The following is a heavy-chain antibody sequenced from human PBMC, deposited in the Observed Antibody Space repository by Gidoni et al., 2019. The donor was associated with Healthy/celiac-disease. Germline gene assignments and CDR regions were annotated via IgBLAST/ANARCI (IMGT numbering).Heavy chain of an antibody. CDR2: IKSKTDGGTT. CDR3: TTDRGVGSGWYYPPEAFDI. CDR1: GFTSSNAW. J-gene: IGHJ3*02. V-gene: IGHV3-15*01. Sequence: EVQLVASGGGLAKPGGSLSLCCAASGFTSSNAWMSWVSQAPGKGMEWVGRIKSKTDGGTTDYAAPVKGRFTISRDDSKNTLYLQMNSLKTEDTAVYYCTTDRGVGSGWYYPPEAFDIWGQGTMVTVSS. D-gene: IGHD6-19*01.